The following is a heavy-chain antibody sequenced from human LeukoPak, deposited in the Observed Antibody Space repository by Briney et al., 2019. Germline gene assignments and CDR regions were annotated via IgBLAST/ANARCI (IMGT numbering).Heavy chain of an antibody. CDR3: ARDSRYSDNSGYYYSHYYMDV. CDR2: ICNSGTT. J-gene: IGHJ6*03. V-gene: IGHV4-59*01. D-gene: IGHD3-22*01. CDR1: GGSISYYY. Sequence: SETLSLTCTVPGGSISYYYWSWLRQPPGKGLEWIGYICNSGTTRYNPSLMSRVTISVDTSKNQFSLNLRSVTAADTAVYYCARDSRYSDNSGYYYSHYYMDVWGKGTTVTVSS.